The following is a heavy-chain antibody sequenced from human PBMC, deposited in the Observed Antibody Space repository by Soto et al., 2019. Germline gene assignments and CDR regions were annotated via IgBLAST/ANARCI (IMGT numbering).Heavy chain of an antibody. CDR2: ISYDGSDSYDGSHK. Sequence: QVQLVESGGGVVQPGRSLRLSCAGSGFPFSSYGMHWVRQAPGKWLEWVAVISYDGSDSYDGSHKYYADSVKGRFTISRDNSKNTLYLQMNSLTPEDTAVYFCARPGRNLWSGRYYFDFSGQGTLVTVS. CDR3: ARPGRNLWSGRYYFDF. J-gene: IGHJ4*02. V-gene: IGHV3-30*03. CDR1: GFPFSSYG. D-gene: IGHD3-3*01.